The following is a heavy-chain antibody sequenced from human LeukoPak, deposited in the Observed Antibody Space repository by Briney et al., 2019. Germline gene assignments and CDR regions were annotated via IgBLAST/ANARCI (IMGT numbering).Heavy chain of an antibody. CDR3: ARGPPNWGYDY. D-gene: IGHD7-27*01. J-gene: IGHJ4*02. CDR2: MSPNSGDT. V-gene: IGHV1-8*01. CDR1: GYTYPSYD. Sequence: ASVNVSCKASGYTYPSYDFNWVRQATGQRRAWMGWMSPNSGDTGYAQKFQDRVTMTRNTSISTAYMELSSLRSDDTAVYYCARGPPNWGYDYWGPGTLVTVSS.